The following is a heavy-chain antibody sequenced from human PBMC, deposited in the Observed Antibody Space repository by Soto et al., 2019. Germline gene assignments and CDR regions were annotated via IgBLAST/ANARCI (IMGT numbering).Heavy chain of an antibody. CDR3: ARDPWAGTLGPNWFDP. CDR2: ISSSSSYI. D-gene: IGHD3-10*01. Sequence: GGSLRLSCAVSGFTFSTYSMNWVRQAPGKGLEWVSSISSSSSYIHYADSVKGRFTISRDNAKNSLYLQMNSLRAEDTAVYYCARDPWAGTLGPNWFDPWGQGTLVTVSS. CDR1: GFTFSTYS. V-gene: IGHV3-21*01. J-gene: IGHJ5*02.